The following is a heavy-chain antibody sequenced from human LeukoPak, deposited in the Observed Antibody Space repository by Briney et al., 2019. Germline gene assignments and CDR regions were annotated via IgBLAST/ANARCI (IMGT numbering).Heavy chain of an antibody. Sequence: GGSLRLSCAASGFTFSSYSMNWVRQAPGKGLEWVSSISSSSSYIYYADSVKGRFTISRDNAKNSLYLQMNSLRAEDTAVYYCARDGNYYDSSGYLKFDSWGQGTLVTVSS. D-gene: IGHD3-22*01. J-gene: IGHJ5*01. CDR2: ISSSSSYI. CDR3: ARDGNYYDSSGYLKFDS. CDR1: GFTFSSYS. V-gene: IGHV3-21*01.